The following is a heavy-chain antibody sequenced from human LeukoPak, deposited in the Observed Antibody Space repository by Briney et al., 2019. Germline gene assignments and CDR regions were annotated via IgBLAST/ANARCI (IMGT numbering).Heavy chain of an antibody. V-gene: IGHV1-18*01. CDR3: ARRGAYCSSTSCYAYYYMDV. J-gene: IGHJ6*03. CDR2: ISAYNGNT. D-gene: IGHD2-2*01. Sequence: ASVKVSCKASGYTFTSYGISWVRQAPGQGLEWMGWISAYNGNTNYAQKLQGRVTMTTDTSTSTDYMELRRLRYDDTAGYYCARRGAYCSSTSCYAYYYMDVWGKGTTVTVSS. CDR1: GYTFTSYG.